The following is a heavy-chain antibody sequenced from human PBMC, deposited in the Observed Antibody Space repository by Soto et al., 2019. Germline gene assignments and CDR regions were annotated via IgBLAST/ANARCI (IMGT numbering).Heavy chain of an antibody. CDR3: ARDWGDYIRFDAFDI. J-gene: IGHJ3*02. Sequence: EVQLVESGGGLVKPGGSLRLSCAASGFTFSSYSMNWVRQAPGKGLEWVSSISSNSNYIYNADSVKGRFTISRDNARNSLFLQMHSLRAEDTAVYYCARDWGDYIRFDAFDICGQGKMVTVSS. D-gene: IGHD2-21*01. V-gene: IGHV3-21*01. CDR1: GFTFSSYS. CDR2: ISSNSNYI.